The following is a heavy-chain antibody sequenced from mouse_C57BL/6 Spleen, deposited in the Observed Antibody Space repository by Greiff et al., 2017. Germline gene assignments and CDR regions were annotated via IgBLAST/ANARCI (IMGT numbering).Heavy chain of an antibody. Sequence: VQLQESGPGLVAPSQSLSITCTVSGFSLTSYGVHWVRQPPGKGLEWLVVIWSDGSTTYNSALKSRRSISKDNSKRHVSLKMSSLQTDDTAMYYGARHYDSYPASMDDWGKGTSVTVSS. V-gene: IGHV2-6-1*01. J-gene: IGHJ4*01. CDR2: IWSDGST. CDR3: ARHYDSYPASMDD. CDR1: GFSLTSYG. D-gene: IGHD2-3*01.